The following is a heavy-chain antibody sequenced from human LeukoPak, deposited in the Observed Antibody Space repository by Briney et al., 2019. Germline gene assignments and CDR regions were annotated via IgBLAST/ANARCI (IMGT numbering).Heavy chain of an antibody. J-gene: IGHJ4*02. Sequence: KPSETLSLTCTVSGGSISRYYWSWIRQPPGKGLEWIGYIYYSGSTKYSPSLKSRVTISVDTSKNHFSLNLRSVTAADTAVYYCARLSYDTSGYWPDYFDHWGQGTLVTVSS. D-gene: IGHD3-22*01. CDR2: IYYSGST. V-gene: IGHV4-59*08. CDR1: GGSISRYY. CDR3: ARLSYDTSGYWPDYFDH.